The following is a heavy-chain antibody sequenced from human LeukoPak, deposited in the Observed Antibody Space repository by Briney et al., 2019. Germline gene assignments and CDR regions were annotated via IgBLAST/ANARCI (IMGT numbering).Heavy chain of an antibody. J-gene: IGHJ2*01. D-gene: IGHD1-26*01. Sequence: GGSLRLSCAASGFTFSSYWMSWVRQAPGKGLEWVANINQDGSGKYYVDSVKGRFTISRDNAKNSLYLQMNSLRAEDTAVYYCARVVGAGYFDLWGRGTLVTVSS. V-gene: IGHV3-7*01. CDR1: GFTFSSYW. CDR2: INQDGSGK. CDR3: ARVVGAGYFDL.